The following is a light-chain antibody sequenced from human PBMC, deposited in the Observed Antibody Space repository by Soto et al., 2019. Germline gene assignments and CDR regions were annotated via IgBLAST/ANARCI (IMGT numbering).Light chain of an antibody. CDR1: QGVRND. CDR3: LQDYNSPYT. CDR2: AAS. J-gene: IGKJ2*01. Sequence: AIQMTQSPSSLSASVGDRVTITCRASQGVRNDLGWYQQKPGKAPKLLIYAASSLQSGVPSRFSGSGSGTDFTLTINSRQPEDFATYYCLQDYNSPYTCGQGTKLEIK. V-gene: IGKV1-6*01.